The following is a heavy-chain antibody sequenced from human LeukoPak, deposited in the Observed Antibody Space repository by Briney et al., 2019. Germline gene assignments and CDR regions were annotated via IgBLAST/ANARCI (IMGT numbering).Heavy chain of an antibody. D-gene: IGHD1-26*01. Sequence: SETLSLTCTVSGDSISTYYWSWLRQPAGRGLEWIGRIYTSGSTNYNPSLKSRVTTSVDTSKNQFSLKLSSVTAADTAVYYCASHRVGATAFYYFDYWGQGTLVTVSS. J-gene: IGHJ4*02. CDR3: ASHRVGATAFYYFDY. CDR2: IYTSGST. V-gene: IGHV4-4*07. CDR1: GDSISTYY.